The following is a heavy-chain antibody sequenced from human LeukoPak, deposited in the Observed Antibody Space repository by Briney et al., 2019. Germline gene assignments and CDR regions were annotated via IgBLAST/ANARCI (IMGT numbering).Heavy chain of an antibody. J-gene: IGHJ4*02. Sequence: SVKVSFKASGGTFSSYAISWVRQAPGQGLEWMGRIIPILGIANYAQKFQGRVTITADKSTSTAYMELSSLRSEDTAVYYCARGARVGAASDYFDYWGQGTLVTVSS. CDR2: IIPILGIA. D-gene: IGHD1-26*01. CDR3: ARGARVGAASDYFDY. CDR1: GGTFSSYA. V-gene: IGHV1-69*04.